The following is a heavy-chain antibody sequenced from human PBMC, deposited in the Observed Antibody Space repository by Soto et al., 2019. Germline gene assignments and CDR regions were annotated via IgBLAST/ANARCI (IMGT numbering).Heavy chain of an antibody. D-gene: IGHD3-3*01. CDR2: IYYSGST. CDR3: ARALITIFGVVIQYYYYGMDV. V-gene: IGHV4-59*12. CDR1: GGSISSYY. J-gene: IGHJ6*01. Sequence: SETLSLTCTVSGGSISSYYWSWIRQPPGKGLEWIGYIYYSGSTNYNPSLKSRVTISVDTSKNQFSLKLSSVTAADTAVYYCARALITIFGVVIQYYYYGMDVWGQRTTVTVSS.